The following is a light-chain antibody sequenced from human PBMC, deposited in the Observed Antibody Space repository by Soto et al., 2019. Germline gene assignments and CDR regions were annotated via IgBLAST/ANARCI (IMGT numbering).Light chain of an antibody. CDR1: QSISSW. V-gene: IGKV1-5*01. J-gene: IGKJ3*01. Sequence: DIPMTQSPSTLSASVGDRVTITCRASQSISSWLAWYQQKPGKAPKLLIYDASSLESGVPSRFSGSGSGTEFTLTISSLQPDDFATNYCQQYNSYSPTFGPGIKVDI. CDR3: QQYNSYSPT. CDR2: DAS.